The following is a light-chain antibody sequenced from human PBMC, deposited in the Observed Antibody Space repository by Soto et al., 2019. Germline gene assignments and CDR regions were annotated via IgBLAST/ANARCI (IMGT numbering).Light chain of an antibody. CDR1: QSIITY. CDR2: GAS. Sequence: DIQMTQSPSSLSASIGDRVTITCRASQSIITYLNWYQQKSGNAPKLLIHGASNLESGVPSRFSGSGSGTDFTLTISGLQPEDFAIYYCQQSYSSPPKYTFGQGTKLEIK. CDR3: QQSYSSPPKYT. V-gene: IGKV1-39*01. J-gene: IGKJ2*01.